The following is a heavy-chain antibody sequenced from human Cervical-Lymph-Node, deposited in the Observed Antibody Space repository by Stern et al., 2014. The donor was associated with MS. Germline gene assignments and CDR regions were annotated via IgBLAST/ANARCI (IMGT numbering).Heavy chain of an antibody. D-gene: IGHD7-27*01. CDR1: GGSFSGYY. Sequence: QVQLQQWGAGLLKPSETLSLTCAVYGGSFSGYYWSWIRQPSGKGLEWIGEINQGGSTKYNPSLKSRVTISVDTSKNQFSLKLSSVTAADAAVYYCARGYLGLPADFDYWGQGTLVTVST. CDR2: INQGGST. J-gene: IGHJ4*02. CDR3: ARGYLGLPADFDY. V-gene: IGHV4-34*01.